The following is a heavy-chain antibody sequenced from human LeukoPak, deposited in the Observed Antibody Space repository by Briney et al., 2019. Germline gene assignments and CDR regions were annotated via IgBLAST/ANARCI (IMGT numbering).Heavy chain of an antibody. V-gene: IGHV4-31*03. D-gene: IGHD5-12*01. CDR3: ARDKGSGYPL. Sequence: SETLSLTCTVSGGSISSGGYYWSWIRQHPGKGLEWIGYIYYSGSTYYNPSLKSRVTISVDTSKNQFSLKLSSVTAADTAVYYCARDKGSGYPLWGQGTLVTVSS. CDR1: GGSISSGGYY. CDR2: IYYSGST. J-gene: IGHJ4*02.